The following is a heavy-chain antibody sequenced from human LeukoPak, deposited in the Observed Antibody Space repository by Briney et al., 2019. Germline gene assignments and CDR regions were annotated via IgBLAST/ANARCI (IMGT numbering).Heavy chain of an antibody. CDR1: GVTFSSYA. J-gene: IGHJ4*02. D-gene: IGHD3-9*01. CDR2: ISSSGGST. Sequence: GGSLRLSCAASGVTFSSYAMSWVRQAPGKGLEWVSAISSSGGSTYYADSVKGRFSISRDNSKNTLYLQMNSLRAEDTAVYYCAKDKERNYDILTGYSLSANWGQGTLVTVSS. CDR3: AKDKERNYDILTGYSLSAN. V-gene: IGHV3-23*01.